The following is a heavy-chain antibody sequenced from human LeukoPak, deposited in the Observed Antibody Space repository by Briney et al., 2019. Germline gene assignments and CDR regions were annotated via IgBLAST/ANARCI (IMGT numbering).Heavy chain of an antibody. CDR3: ARVRIQLWPTRDY. D-gene: IGHD5-18*01. Sequence: ASVKVSCKASGYTFTSYDINWVRQATGQGLEWMGWMNPNSGNTGYAQKFQGRVTMTRNTSISTAYMELSSLRAEDTAVYYCARVRIQLWPTRDYWGQGTLVTVSS. CDR2: MNPNSGNT. V-gene: IGHV1-8*01. CDR1: GYTFTSYD. J-gene: IGHJ4*02.